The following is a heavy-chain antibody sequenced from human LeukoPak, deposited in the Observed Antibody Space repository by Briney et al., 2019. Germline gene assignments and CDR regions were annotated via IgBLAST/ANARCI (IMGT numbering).Heavy chain of an antibody. J-gene: IGHJ5*02. CDR2: IYSGST. D-gene: IGHD1-1*01. V-gene: IGHV4-39*01. CDR3: ARPVPSRLGWFDP. CDR1: GASISSHY. Sequence: SETLSLTCTVSGASISSHYWSWIRQPPGKGLEWIGTIYSGSTYYNPSLKSRVTISVDTSKNQFSLKLSSVTAADTAVYYCARPVPSRLGWFDPWGQGTLVTVSS.